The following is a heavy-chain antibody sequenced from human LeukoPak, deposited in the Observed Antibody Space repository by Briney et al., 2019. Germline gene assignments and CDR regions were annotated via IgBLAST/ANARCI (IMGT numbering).Heavy chain of an antibody. CDR2: ISSSSIYI. D-gene: IGHD2-15*01. V-gene: IGHV3-21*01. Sequence: NPGGSLRLSCVASGFTFSTYSMNWVRQAPGKGLEWVSAISSSSIYIYYADSVKGRFTISRDNAKNSLYLQMNRLRAGDTAVYYCARDGGYCSGGSCNNWFDPWGERTLVTVSS. J-gene: IGHJ5*02. CDR3: ARDGGYCSGGSCNNWFDP. CDR1: GFTFSTYS.